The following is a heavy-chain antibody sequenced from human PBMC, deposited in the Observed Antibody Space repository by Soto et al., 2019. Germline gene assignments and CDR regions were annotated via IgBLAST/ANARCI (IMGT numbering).Heavy chain of an antibody. CDR2: IYPGDSDT. D-gene: IGHD3-22*01. CDR3: ARGDSSGYYTATPADY. J-gene: IGHJ4*01. CDR1: GYSFANYW. V-gene: IGHV5-51*01. Sequence: PGESLKISCSGSGYSFANYWIGWVRQMPGKGLEWMGIIYPGDSDTRYSPSFQGQVTISADKSISTAYLQWNSLKASDTAMYFCARGDSSGYYTATPADYWGHGTLVTVS.